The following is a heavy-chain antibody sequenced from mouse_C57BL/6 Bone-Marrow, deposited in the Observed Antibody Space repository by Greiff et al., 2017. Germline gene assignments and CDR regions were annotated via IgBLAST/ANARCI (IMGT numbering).Heavy chain of an antibody. CDR2: ISDGGSYT. CDR1: GFTFSSYA. Sequence: DVKLVESGGGLVKPGGSLKLSCAASGFTFSSYAMSWVRQTPEKRLEWVATISDGGSYTYYPDNVKGRFTNSRDNAKNNLYLQMSHLKSEDTAMYYCARVRGYGFAYWGQGTLVTVSA. CDR3: ARVRGYGFAY. V-gene: IGHV5-4*03. J-gene: IGHJ3*01. D-gene: IGHD2-2*01.